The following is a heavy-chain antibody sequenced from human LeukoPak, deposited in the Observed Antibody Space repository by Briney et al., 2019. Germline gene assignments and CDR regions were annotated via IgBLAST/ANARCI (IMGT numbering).Heavy chain of an antibody. CDR1: GFTFTSYS. J-gene: IGHJ4*02. CDR2: ISSGGYI. V-gene: IGHV3-21*01. D-gene: IGHD1-1*01. CDR3: MRDPSGQHGTPIN. Sequence: PGESLRLSCAASGFTFTSYSMMWIRQAPGEGLEWVSSISSGGYIYYADSVKGRFTISRDNAKNSLYLQMNSLRAEDTAVYYCMRDPSGQHGTPINWGQGTLVTVSS.